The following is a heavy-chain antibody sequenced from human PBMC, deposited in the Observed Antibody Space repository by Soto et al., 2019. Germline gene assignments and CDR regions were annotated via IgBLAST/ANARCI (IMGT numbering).Heavy chain of an antibody. CDR2: MNPNSGNT. J-gene: IGHJ6*02. D-gene: IGHD3-22*01. V-gene: IGHV1-8*01. CDR3: ARGPRRYYYDSSGYYAPGYYYGMDV. CDR1: GYTFTSYD. Sequence: QVQLVQSGAEVKKPGASVKVSCKASGYTFTSYDINWVRQATGQGLEWMGWMNPNSGNTGYAQKCQGRVTMTRNTSISTAYMELSSLRSEDTAVYYCARGPRRYYYDSSGYYAPGYYYGMDVWGQGTTVTVSS.